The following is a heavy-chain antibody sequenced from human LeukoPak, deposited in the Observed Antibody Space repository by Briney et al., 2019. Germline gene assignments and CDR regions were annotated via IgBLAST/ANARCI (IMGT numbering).Heavy chain of an antibody. J-gene: IGHJ4*02. D-gene: IGHD3-22*01. CDR3: ARDRKEFYYDSSGSNLEYYFDY. V-gene: IGHV1-46*01. Sequence: ASVKVSCKASGYTFTSYYMHWVRQAPGQGLEWMGIINPSGGSASYAQKFQGRVTMTRDTSTSTVYMELSSLRSEDTAVYYCARDRKEFYYDSSGSNLEYYFDYWGQGTLVTVSS. CDR2: INPSGGSA. CDR1: GYTFTSYY.